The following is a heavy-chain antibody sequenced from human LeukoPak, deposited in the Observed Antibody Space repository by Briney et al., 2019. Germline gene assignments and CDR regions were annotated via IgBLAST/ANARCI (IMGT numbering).Heavy chain of an antibody. Sequence: SVKVSCKASGGTFSSYAISWVRQAPGQGLEWMGGIIPIFGTANYAQKFQGRVTITTDESTSTAYMELSSLRSEDTAVYYCARELVVVPAATYYFDYWGQGTLVTVSS. D-gene: IGHD2-2*01. CDR2: IIPIFGTA. CDR3: ARELVVVPAATYYFDY. V-gene: IGHV1-69*05. J-gene: IGHJ4*02. CDR1: GGTFSSYA.